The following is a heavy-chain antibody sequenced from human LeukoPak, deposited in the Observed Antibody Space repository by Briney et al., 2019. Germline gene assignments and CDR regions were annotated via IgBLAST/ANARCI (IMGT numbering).Heavy chain of an antibody. CDR3: ADGVYYYDSSGMGFDY. CDR2: ISRSSSYI. D-gene: IGHD3-22*01. Sequence: GGSLRLSCAASGFTFSSYSMNWVRQAPGKGLEWVSSISRSSSYIYYADSVKGRFTISRDNAKNSLYLQMNSLRAAERAVYYCADGVYYYDSSGMGFDYWGQGTLVTVSS. CDR1: GFTFSSYS. J-gene: IGHJ4*02. V-gene: IGHV3-21*01.